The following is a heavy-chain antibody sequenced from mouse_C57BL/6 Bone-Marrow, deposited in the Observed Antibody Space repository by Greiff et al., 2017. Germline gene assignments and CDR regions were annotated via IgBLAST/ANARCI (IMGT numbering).Heavy chain of an antibody. CDR3: AREGRYFDV. CDR1: GISITTGNYR. V-gene: IGHV3-5*01. J-gene: IGHJ1*03. D-gene: IGHD3-3*01. CDR2: IYYSGTI. Sequence: VQLQQSGPGLVKPSQTVFLTCTVTGISITTGNYRWSWIRPFPGNKLEWIGSIYYSGTITYNPSLTSRTTITRDTPKNQFFLEMNSLTAEDTATYYCAREGRYFDVWGTGTTVTVSS.